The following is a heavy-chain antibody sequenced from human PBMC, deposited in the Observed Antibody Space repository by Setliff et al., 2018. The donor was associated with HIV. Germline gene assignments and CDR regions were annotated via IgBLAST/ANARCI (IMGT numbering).Heavy chain of an antibody. J-gene: IGHJ4*02. CDR1: GGSISTSSYY. CDR2: IYYSGST. D-gene: IGHD3-10*01. V-gene: IGHV4-39*01. CDR3: ARKATYYYGSGSSNDY. Sequence: SETLSLTCTVSGGSISTSSYYWGWIRQPPGKGLEWIGSIYYSGSTYYNPSLKSRVTISVDTSKNQFSLKLSSVTAADTAVYYCARKATYYYGSGSSNDYWGQGTLVTVSS.